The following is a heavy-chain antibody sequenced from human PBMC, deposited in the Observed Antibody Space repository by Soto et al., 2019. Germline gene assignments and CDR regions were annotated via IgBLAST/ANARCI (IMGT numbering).Heavy chain of an antibody. V-gene: IGHV3-30*18. CDR3: AKESNAFDM. J-gene: IGHJ3*02. CDR1: GFSFSSYA. CDR2: ISYEGRDK. Sequence: PGGSLRLSCAASGFSFSSYAMHWVRQAPGKGLEWVAFISYEGRDKSYGDSVKGRFTITRDNSKNTLYLQMNSLGGEDTAVYYCAKESNAFDMWGQGTMVTVSS.